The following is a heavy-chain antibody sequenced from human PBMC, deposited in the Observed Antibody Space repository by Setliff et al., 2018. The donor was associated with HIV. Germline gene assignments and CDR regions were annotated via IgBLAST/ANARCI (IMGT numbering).Heavy chain of an antibody. J-gene: IGHJ3*02. V-gene: IGHV3-23*01. Sequence: GGSLRLSCAVSGFTFSTYAMSWVRQAPGKGLEWVSAITAGGGSTYYADSVKGRFTISRDNSKNTLYLQMNSLRAEDTAVYYCAREVVVVVATTDAFDIWGQGTMVTVSS. D-gene: IGHD2-15*01. CDR2: ITAGGGST. CDR1: GFTFSTYA. CDR3: AREVVVVVATTDAFDI.